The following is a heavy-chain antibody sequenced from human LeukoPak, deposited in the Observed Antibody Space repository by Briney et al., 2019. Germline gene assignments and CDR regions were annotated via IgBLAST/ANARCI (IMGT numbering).Heavy chain of an antibody. CDR2: ISGSGEST. Sequence: GGSLRLSCAASGFTFSSFAMSWVRQAPGKGLEWVSSISGSGESTYYADYVKGRFTVSRDNSMNTLNLQLNSLRAEDTAVYYCAKDAIGQYRPYYFDCWGQGTLVTVSS. CDR1: GFTFSSFA. V-gene: IGHV3-23*01. D-gene: IGHD3-16*02. J-gene: IGHJ4*02. CDR3: AKDAIGQYRPYYFDC.